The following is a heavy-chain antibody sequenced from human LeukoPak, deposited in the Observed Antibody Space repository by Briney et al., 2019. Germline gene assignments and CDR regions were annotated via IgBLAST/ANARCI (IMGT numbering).Heavy chain of an antibody. CDR2: TSGSGGST. D-gene: IGHD2-2*02. V-gene: IGHV3-23*01. Sequence: GGSLRLSCAPSGFTFSSYARSWVRQAPGEGLEWVSATSGSGGSTYYADSVKGRFTISRDNSKNTLYLQMNSLRAEDTAVYYCANMAAIPNISYYFDYWGQGTLVTVSS. J-gene: IGHJ4*02. CDR1: GFTFSSYA. CDR3: ANMAAIPNISYYFDY.